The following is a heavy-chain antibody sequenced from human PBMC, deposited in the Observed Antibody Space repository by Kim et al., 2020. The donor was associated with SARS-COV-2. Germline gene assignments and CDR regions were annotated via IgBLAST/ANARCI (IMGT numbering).Heavy chain of an antibody. CDR1: GFTFSAHF. V-gene: IGHV3-11*01. J-gene: IGHJ4*02. D-gene: IGHD3-22*01. CDR2: ISSGGSTK. CDR3: ARDSSGFSTFDY. Sequence: GGSLRLSCAASGFTFSAHFMSWIRQAPGKGLEWVSYISSGGSTKHYADSVKGRFTISRDNAKNSLYLQMNRLRAEDTAVYYCARDSSGFSTFDYWGQGTL.